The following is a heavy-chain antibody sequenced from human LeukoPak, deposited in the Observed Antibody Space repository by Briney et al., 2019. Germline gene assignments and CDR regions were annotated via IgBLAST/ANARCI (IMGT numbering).Heavy chain of an antibody. CDR2: ISSSGSSK. J-gene: IGHJ4*02. CDR1: GFTFSTFP. D-gene: IGHD2-21*01. Sequence: GGSLRLSCAASGFTFSTFPMHWVRQPPGKGLEWVSYISSSGSSKHADSVKGRFTISRDNAKNSLYLQMNSLRAEDTGVYYCARERAYCGGDCFDYWGQGTLVTVSS. CDR3: ARERAYCGGDCFDY. V-gene: IGHV3-48*03.